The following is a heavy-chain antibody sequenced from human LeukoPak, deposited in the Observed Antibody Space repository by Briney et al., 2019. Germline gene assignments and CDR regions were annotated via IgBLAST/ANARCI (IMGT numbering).Heavy chain of an antibody. CDR2: ISYDGSKR. J-gene: IGHJ4*02. CDR1: GFTFSSYG. CDR3: ATVQREYYYDSSGIMGN. Sequence: GGSLRLSCAASGFTFSSYGMHWVRQAPGKGLEWMAVISYDGSKRYYADSVKGRFTISRDNSKNTLYLQMDSLRAEDTAVYYCATVQREYYYDSSGIMGNWGQGTLVTVSS. D-gene: IGHD3-22*01. V-gene: IGHV3-30*19.